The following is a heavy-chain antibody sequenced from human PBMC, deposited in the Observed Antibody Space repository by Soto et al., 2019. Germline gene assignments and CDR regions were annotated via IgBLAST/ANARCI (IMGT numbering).Heavy chain of an antibody. V-gene: IGHV1-69*08. CDR2: IIPIQGTA. D-gene: IGHD2-21*01. J-gene: IGHJ6*03. Sequence: QVQLVQSGAEVKKPGSSVKVSCEASGGSFISYSFTWVRQAPGQGLEWMGRIIPIQGTASYALKFQDRVTITADRSTKPVYMELRSLRPEDTALYFCAKSLLFVDHAYMDVWGKGTTVTVSS. CDR1: GGSFISYS. CDR3: AKSLLFVDHAYMDV.